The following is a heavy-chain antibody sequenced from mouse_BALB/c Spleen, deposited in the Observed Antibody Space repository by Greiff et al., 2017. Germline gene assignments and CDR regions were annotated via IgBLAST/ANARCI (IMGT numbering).Heavy chain of an antibody. CDR2: ISDGGSYT. CDR1: GFTFSDYY. Sequence: EVQLVESGGGLVKPGGSLKLSCAASGFTFSDYYMYWVRQTPEKRLEWVATISDGGSYTYYPDSVKGRFTISRDNAKNNLYLQMSSLKSEDTAMYYCARDLETYWGQGTLVTVSA. J-gene: IGHJ3*01. CDR3: ARDLETY. V-gene: IGHV5-4*02.